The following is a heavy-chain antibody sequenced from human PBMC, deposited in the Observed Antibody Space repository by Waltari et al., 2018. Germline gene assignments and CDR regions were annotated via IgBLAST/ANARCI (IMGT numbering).Heavy chain of an antibody. J-gene: IGHJ4*02. Sequence: QVQLQESGPGLVKPSETLSLTCTVPGGSISSYYWSWIRQPPGKGLEWIGYIYYSGSTNYNPSLKIRVTISVDTSKNQFSLKLSSVIAADTAVYYCARALCSGGSCYHFDYWGQGTLVTVSS. V-gene: IGHV4-59*01. CDR3: ARALCSGGSCYHFDY. CDR1: GGSISSYY. D-gene: IGHD2-15*01. CDR2: IYYSGST.